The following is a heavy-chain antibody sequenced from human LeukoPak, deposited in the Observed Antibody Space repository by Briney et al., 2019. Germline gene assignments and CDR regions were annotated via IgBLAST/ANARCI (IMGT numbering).Heavy chain of an antibody. J-gene: IGHJ3*01. CDR3: ARRYYDSSGYTKDAFDV. CDR2: INWNGGVT. D-gene: IGHD3-22*01. Sequence: GGSLRLSCAASGFTFDDYGMGWVRQLPGRGLEWVSVINWNGGVTSYADSVKGRFTISRDNARNSLYLQMNSLRADEDTALYHCARRYYDSSGYTKDAFDVWGQGTMVTVS. V-gene: IGHV3-20*01. CDR1: GFTFDDYG.